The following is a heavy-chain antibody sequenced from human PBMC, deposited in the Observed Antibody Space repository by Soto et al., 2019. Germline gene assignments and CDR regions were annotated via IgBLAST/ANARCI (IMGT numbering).Heavy chain of an antibody. CDR2: TRNKANGYTT. CDR3: AREPQLTSVTVFDY. J-gene: IGHJ4*02. Sequence: EVQLVESGGGLVQPGGSLRLSCAASGFTLSDHYMDWVRQAPGKGLEWVGRTRNKANGYTTEYAASVKGRFTISRDDSKNSLYLQMNSLITEDTAVYYWAREPQLTSVTVFDYWGQGTPVTVSS. CDR1: GFTLSDHY. V-gene: IGHV3-72*01. D-gene: IGHD4-17*01.